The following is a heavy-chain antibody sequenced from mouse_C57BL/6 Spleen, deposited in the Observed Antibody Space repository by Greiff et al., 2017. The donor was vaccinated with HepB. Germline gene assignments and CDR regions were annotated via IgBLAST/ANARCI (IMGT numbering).Heavy chain of an antibody. CDR2: INPGSGGT. Sequence: QVQLQQSGAELVRPGTSVKVSCKASGYAFTNYLIKWVKQRPGQGLEWIGVINPGSGGTNYNEKFKGKATLTADKSSSTAYMQLSSLTSEDSAVYFCARSEYYGSSFHYYAMDYWGQGTSVTVSS. D-gene: IGHD1-1*01. V-gene: IGHV1-54*01. CDR3: ARSEYYGSSFHYYAMDY. J-gene: IGHJ4*01. CDR1: GYAFTNYL.